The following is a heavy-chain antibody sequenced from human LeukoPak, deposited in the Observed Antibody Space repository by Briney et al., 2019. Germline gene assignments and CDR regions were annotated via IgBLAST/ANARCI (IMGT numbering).Heavy chain of an antibody. Sequence: SETLSLTCTVSGGSISSGDYYWSWIRQPPGKGLEWIGYIYYSGSTYYNPSLKSRVTISVDTSKNQFSLKLSSVTAADTAVYYCARGEILWGNYRYTGAFDIWGQGTMVTVSS. CDR1: GGSISSGDYY. V-gene: IGHV4-30-4*01. J-gene: IGHJ3*02. CDR3: ARGEILWGNYRYTGAFDI. CDR2: IYYSGST. D-gene: IGHD3-16*02.